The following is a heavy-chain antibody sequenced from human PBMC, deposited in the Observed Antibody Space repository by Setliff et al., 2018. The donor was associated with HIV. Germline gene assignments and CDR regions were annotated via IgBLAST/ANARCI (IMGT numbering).Heavy chain of an antibody. CDR2: SCYSRIT. CDR1: GDSVTSETYC. V-gene: IGHV4-39*01. J-gene: IGHJ4*01. CDR3: VRSGYYWNASPSF. D-gene: IGHD1-1*01. Sequence: CTVSGDSVTSETYCWGWIRQPPEKGLEWIGSSCYSRITYYNSSLKSRATLSVDTPRNQRSLKLSSVTAADTAVYYCVRSGYYWNASPSFWGHGTLVTVSS.